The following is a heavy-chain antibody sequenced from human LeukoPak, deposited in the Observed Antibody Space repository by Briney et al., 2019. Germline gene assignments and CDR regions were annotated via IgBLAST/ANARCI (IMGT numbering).Heavy chain of an antibody. D-gene: IGHD2-8*01. CDR2: IYYSGST. Sequence: PSETLSLTCTVSGGSISSYYWSWIRQPPGKGLEWIGYIYYSGSTNYNPSLKSRVTISVDTSKNQFSLKLSSVTAADTAVYYCASIGYCTNGVCYFDYWGQGTLVTVSS. CDR1: GGSISSYY. V-gene: IGHV4-59*12. J-gene: IGHJ4*02. CDR3: ASIGYCTNGVCYFDY.